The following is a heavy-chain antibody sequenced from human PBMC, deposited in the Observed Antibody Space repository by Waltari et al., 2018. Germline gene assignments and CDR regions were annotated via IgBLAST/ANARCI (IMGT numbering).Heavy chain of an antibody. J-gene: IGHJ2*01. D-gene: IGHD2-8*02. CDR2: IVPIFGTA. CDR1: GASFRRLA. V-gene: IGHV1-69*05. CDR3: ARRLVVYARGDWYFDL. Sequence: QVQLVQSGAAVKNPGSSVKVSCRAPGASFRRLAIGWARPAPGQGLEWMGGIVPIFGTANYEKKFQRRVTMTTNESTRTAYMEPSRLRAEDTAVYDCARRLVVYARGDWYFDLWGRGTLVTVSS.